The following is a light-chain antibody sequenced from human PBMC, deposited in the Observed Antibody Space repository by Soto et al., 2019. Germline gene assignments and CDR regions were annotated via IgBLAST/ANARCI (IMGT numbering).Light chain of an antibody. CDR3: QEYENTPGT. CDR2: DAS. CDR1: QSVSSY. V-gene: IGKV3-11*01. J-gene: IGKJ5*01. Sequence: EIVLTQSPATLSLSPGERATLSCRASQSVSSYLAWYQQKPGQAPRLLIYDASNRATGIPARFSGSGSGTDFTLDISRLEPEDFAVYYCQEYENTPGTFGRGTRLEIK.